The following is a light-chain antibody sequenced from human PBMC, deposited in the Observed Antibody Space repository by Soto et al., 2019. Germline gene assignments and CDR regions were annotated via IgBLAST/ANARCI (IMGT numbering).Light chain of an antibody. Sequence: QSVLTQPASVSGSPGQSITISCTGTSSDIGDYTYVSWYQQHPGKAPKLMVYDVSNRPSGVSNRFSGSKSGHTASLTISGLQAEDEADYYCSSYTSSSTLVFGGGTKVTVL. J-gene: IGLJ2*01. V-gene: IGLV2-14*01. CDR1: SSDIGDYTY. CDR3: SSYTSSSTLV. CDR2: DVS.